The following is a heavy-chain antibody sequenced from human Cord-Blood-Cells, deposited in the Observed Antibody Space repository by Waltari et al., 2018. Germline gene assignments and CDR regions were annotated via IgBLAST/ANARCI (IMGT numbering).Heavy chain of an antibody. V-gene: IGHV3-49*04. CDR3: TREDY. J-gene: IGHJ4*02. CDR2: SRSKAYGGTT. CDR1: GFTLGAYA. Sequence: EVQLVEPGGGLVQPGRSLRLSCPAPGFTLGAYAMSCVRQAPGKGLEWVGFSRSKAYGGTTEYAASVKGRFTISRDDSKSIAYLQMNSLKTEDTAVYYCTREDYWGQGTLVTVSS.